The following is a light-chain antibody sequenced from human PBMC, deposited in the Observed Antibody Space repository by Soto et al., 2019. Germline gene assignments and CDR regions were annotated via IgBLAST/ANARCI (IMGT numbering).Light chain of an antibody. V-gene: IGKV3-20*01. Sequence: EIVLTQSPGTLSLSPGERATLYCRASQSVSSSYLAWYQQKPGQAPRLLIYGASSRATGIPDRFSGSGSGTDFTLIISRLEPEDFAVYYCQQYAGSPWTFGQGTKVDIK. CDR1: QSVSSSY. CDR3: QQYAGSPWT. J-gene: IGKJ1*01. CDR2: GAS.